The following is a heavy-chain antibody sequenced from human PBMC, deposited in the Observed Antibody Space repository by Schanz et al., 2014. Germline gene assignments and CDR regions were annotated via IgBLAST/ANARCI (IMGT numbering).Heavy chain of an antibody. CDR3: ARDRRRYCSTASCLHDNWFDP. D-gene: IGHD2-2*01. CDR2: ISAYTNNT. V-gene: IGHV1-18*01. J-gene: IGHJ5*02. Sequence: QVQLVQSGSELKEPGASVKVSCEASRYTFNTYGLNWVRQAPGQGLEWMGWISAYTNNTNYAQKVQGRVTMTTDTSTGTAYMELRSLRSDDTAVYYCARDRRRYCSTASCLHDNWFDPWGQGTLVIVSS. CDR1: RYTFNTYG.